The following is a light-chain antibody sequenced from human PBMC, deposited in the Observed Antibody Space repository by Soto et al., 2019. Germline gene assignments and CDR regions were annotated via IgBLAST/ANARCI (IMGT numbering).Light chain of an antibody. Sequence: ITMTQSPLSLPVTPGEPASISCRSSQSLLHSNGYNYLDWYLQKPGQSPQLLIYLGSNRASGVPDRFSGSGSGTDFTLKISRVEAEDFGVYYCLQALQSPLTFGGGTKVEIK. V-gene: IGKV2-28*01. CDR2: LGS. CDR3: LQALQSPLT. J-gene: IGKJ4*01. CDR1: QSLLHSNGYNY.